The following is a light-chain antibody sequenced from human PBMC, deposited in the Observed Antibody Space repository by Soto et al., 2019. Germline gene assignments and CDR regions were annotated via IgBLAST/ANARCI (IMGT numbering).Light chain of an antibody. Sequence: AIRMTQSPSSLSASTGDRVTITCRASQGISSYLAWYQQKPGKAPKLLIYAASTLQSGVPSRFSGSGSGTDFTLTISCLQSEDFATSYCQQYYSYPRFGQGTKVEIK. CDR2: AAS. CDR3: QQYYSYPR. V-gene: IGKV1-8*01. J-gene: IGKJ1*01. CDR1: QGISSY.